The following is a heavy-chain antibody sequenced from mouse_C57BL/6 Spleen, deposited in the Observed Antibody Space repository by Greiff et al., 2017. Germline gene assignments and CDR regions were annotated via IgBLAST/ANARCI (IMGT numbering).Heavy chain of an antibody. Sequence: QVHVKQPGAELVRPGSSVKLSCKASGYTFTSYWMHWVKQRPIQGLEWIGNIDPSDSETHYNQKFKDKATLTVDKSSSTAYMQLSSLTSEDSAVYYCARGRYFDYWGQGTTLTVSS. J-gene: IGHJ2*01. CDR2: IDPSDSET. CDR1: GYTFTSYW. V-gene: IGHV1-52*01. CDR3: ARGRYFDY.